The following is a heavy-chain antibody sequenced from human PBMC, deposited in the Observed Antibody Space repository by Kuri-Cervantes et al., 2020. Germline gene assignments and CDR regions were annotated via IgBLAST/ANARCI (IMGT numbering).Heavy chain of an antibody. CDR1: GFSFSNYG. J-gene: IGHJ6*02. CDR3: ANPTLTIKGGMDV. Sequence: GGSLRLSCAASGFSFSNYGMHWVRQAAGKGLECVALIWHDGRNKYYADSVKGRFPISRDNSKNILYLQMNSLRAEDTAVYYCANPTLTIKGGMDVWGQGTTVTVSS. CDR2: IWHDGRNK. V-gene: IGHV3-33*06. D-gene: IGHD3-9*01.